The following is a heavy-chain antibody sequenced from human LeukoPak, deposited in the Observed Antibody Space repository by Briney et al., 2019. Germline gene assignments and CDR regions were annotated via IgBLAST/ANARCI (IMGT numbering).Heavy chain of an antibody. V-gene: IGHV1-18*01. CDR2: ISAYNGNT. Sequence: ASVKVSCKASGYTFTSYGISWVRQAPGQGLEWMGWISAYNGNTNYAQKFQGRVTMTTDTSTSTAYMELRSLRSDDTAVYSCARDIEADYVWGSYYDYWGQGTLVTVSS. J-gene: IGHJ4*02. CDR1: GYTFTSYG. D-gene: IGHD3-16*01. CDR3: ARDIEADYVWGSYYDY.